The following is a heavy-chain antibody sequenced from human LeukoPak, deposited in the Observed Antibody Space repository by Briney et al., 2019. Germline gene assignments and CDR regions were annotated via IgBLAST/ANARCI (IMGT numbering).Heavy chain of an antibody. D-gene: IGHD5-12*01. CDR3: TTDQFLRSTTYYGMDV. J-gene: IGHJ6*02. Sequence: GGSLRLSCAASGFTFSNAWMNWVRQAPGKGLEWVGHIRSKADGGTTDYAALVKGRFTISRDDSKNTLYLQMNSLKTEDTALYYCTTDQFLRSTTYYGMDVWGQGTTVTVSS. V-gene: IGHV3-15*07. CDR2: IRSKADGGTT. CDR1: GFTFSNAW.